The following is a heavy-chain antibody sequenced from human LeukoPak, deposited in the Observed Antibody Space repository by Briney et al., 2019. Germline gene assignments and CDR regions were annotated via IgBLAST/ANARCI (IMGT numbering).Heavy chain of an antibody. CDR2: IIPIFGTA. D-gene: IGHD6-13*01. V-gene: IGHV1-69*13. J-gene: IGHJ6*02. CDR1: GGTFSSYA. Sequence: SVKVSCKASGGTFSSYAISWVRQAPGQGLEWMGGIIPIFGTANYAQKFQGRVTITADESTSTAYMELSSLRSEDTAVYYCARDSPNSSSWFPYYYYGMDVWGQGTTVTVSS. CDR3: ARDSPNSSSWFPYYYYGMDV.